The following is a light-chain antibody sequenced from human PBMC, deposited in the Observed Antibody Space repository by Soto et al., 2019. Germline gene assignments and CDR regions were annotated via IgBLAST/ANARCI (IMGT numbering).Light chain of an antibody. V-gene: IGKV3-15*01. CDR2: GAS. CDR1: QSVSSN. J-gene: IGKJ2*01. Sequence: EIVMTQSPATLSVSPGERATLSFRASQSVSSNLAWYQQKPGQAPRLLIYGASTRATGIPARFSGSGSGTEFTLTISSLQSEDFAVYYCQQYTNWPPYTCGQGTKLEIK. CDR3: QQYTNWPPYT.